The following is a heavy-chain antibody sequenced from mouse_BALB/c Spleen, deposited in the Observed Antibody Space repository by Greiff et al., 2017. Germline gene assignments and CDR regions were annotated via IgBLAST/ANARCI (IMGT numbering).Heavy chain of an antibody. CDR3: ARDTHYGNYDWYFDV. V-gene: IGHV5-6-3*01. J-gene: IGHJ1*01. D-gene: IGHD2-1*01. CDR1: GFTFSSYT. Sequence: EVQLVESGGGLVKPGGSLKLSCAASGFTFSSYTMSWVRQTPDKRLELVATINSNGGSTYYPDSVKGRFTISRDNAKNTLYLQMSSLKSEDTAMYYCARDTHYGNYDWYFDVWGAGTTVTVSS. CDR2: INSNGGST.